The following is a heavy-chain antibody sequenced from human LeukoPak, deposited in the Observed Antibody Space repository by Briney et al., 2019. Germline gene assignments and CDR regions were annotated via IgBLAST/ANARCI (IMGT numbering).Heavy chain of an antibody. CDR2: IIPIFGTA. V-gene: IGHV1-69*05. CDR1: GNSFSNYD. Sequence: SVKVSCKTSGNSFSNYDMHWVRQAPGQELEWMGRIIPIFGTANYAQKFQGRVTITTDESTSTDYMELSSLRSEDTAVYYCARGDGYGYNWFDSWGQGTLVTVSS. CDR3: ARGDGYGYNWFDS. J-gene: IGHJ5*01. D-gene: IGHD5-24*01.